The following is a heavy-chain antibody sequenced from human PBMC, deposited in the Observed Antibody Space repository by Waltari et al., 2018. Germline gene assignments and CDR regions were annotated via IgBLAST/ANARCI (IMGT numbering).Heavy chain of an antibody. V-gene: IGHV3-15*01. CDR2: ITSKSDGATT. D-gene: IGHD7-27*01. Sequence: EVQMVESGGGSMKHGDSLRLSCVAPGSRLTPTWLTWVRQAPGKGLEWVGRITSKSDGATTDYAAPVKGRFSISREDSQNMVFLQMNSLRTEDTAVYFCTTLDAPWGGWGHGTLVTVSS. J-gene: IGHJ4*01. CDR1: GSRLTPTW. CDR3: TTLDAPWGG.